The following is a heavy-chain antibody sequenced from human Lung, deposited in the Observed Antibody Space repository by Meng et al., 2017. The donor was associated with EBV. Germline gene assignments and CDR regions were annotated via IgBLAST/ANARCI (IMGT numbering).Heavy chain of an antibody. CDR1: GATFSSSA. J-gene: IGHJ5*02. CDR3: ARVRYELIWGLFDP. D-gene: IGHD1-1*01. V-gene: IGHV1-2*04. CDR2: TNPNAGGT. Sequence: QGQLVQSWWRQNKPGSSVKAPCTAAGATFSSSAVSWVRQAPVQGLEWMGWTNPNAGGTKFAQKFQGWVTLTRDTSISTAYMELSRLRSDVTAVYYCARVRYELIWGLFDPWGQGTLVTVSS.